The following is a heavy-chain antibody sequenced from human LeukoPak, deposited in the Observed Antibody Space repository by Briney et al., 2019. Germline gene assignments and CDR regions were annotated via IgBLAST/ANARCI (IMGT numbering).Heavy chain of an antibody. D-gene: IGHD5-18*01. CDR1: GGSISSYY. V-gene: IGHV4-59*08. J-gene: IGHJ4*02. Sequence: PSETLSLTCTVSGGSISSYYWSWLRQPPGKGLEWIGYIYYSGSTNYNPSLKSRVTISVDTSKNQFSLKLSSVTAADTAVYYCARGRYSYGYGYWGQGTLVTVSS. CDR2: IYYSGST. CDR3: ARGRYSYGYGY.